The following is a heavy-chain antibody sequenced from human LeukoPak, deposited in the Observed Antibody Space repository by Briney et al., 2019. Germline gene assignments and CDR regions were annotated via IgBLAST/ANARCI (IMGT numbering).Heavy chain of an antibody. CDR2: INPNSGGT. V-gene: IGHV1-2*02. CDR3: ATDRHQSGGRDAFDI. CDR1: GYTFTGYY. D-gene: IGHD6-19*01. J-gene: IGHJ3*02. Sequence: GASVKVSCKASGYTFTGYYMHWVRQAPGQGLEWMGWINPNSGGTNYAQKFQGRVTMTRDTSISTAYMELSRLRSDDTAVYYCATDRHQSGGRDAFDIWAKGQWSPSLQ.